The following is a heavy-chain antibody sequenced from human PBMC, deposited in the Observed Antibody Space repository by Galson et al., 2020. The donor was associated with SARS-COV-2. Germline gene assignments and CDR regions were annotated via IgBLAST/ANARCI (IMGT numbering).Heavy chain of an antibody. V-gene: IGHV3-23*01. CDR1: GFNFNSYP. CDR3: AKVPTYSSSWWSFDY. D-gene: IGHD2-2*01. J-gene: IGHJ4*02. CDR2: ISGFGASI. Sequence: GESLKISCATSGFNFNSYPLTWVRQAPGKGLEWVSSISGFGASIYYADSVKGRFTISRDNSKNTLYLQMSSLRAEDTAVYYCAKVPTYSSSWWSFDYWCQGTPVNVSS.